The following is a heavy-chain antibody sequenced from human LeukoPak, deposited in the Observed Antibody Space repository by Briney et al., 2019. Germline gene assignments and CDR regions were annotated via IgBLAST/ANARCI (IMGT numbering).Heavy chain of an antibody. J-gene: IGHJ4*02. Sequence: GGSLRLSCAASGFTFSSYAMSWVRQAPGKGLEWVSAISGSGGSTYYADSVKGRFTISRDNSKNTLYLQMNSLRAEDTAVYYCAKDSFPLYGSGSYYNRAFDYWGRGTLVTVSS. D-gene: IGHD3-10*01. CDR1: GFTFSSYA. CDR3: AKDSFPLYGSGSYYNRAFDY. CDR2: ISGSGGST. V-gene: IGHV3-23*01.